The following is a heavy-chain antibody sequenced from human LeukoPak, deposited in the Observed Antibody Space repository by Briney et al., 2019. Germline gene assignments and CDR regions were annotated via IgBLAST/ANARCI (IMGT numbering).Heavy chain of an antibody. Sequence: SETLSLTCAVYGGSFSCYYWSWIRQPPGKGLEWIGEINHSGSTNYNTSLKSRVTISVDTSKNQFSLKLSSVTAADTAVYYCAKSNGYGLVDIWGQGTMVTVSS. CDR3: AKSNGYGLVDI. CDR2: INHSGST. J-gene: IGHJ3*02. D-gene: IGHD3-10*01. CDR1: GGSFSCYY. V-gene: IGHV4-34*01.